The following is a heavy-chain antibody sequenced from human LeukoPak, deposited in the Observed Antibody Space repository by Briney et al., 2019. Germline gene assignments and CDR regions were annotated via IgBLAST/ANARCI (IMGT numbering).Heavy chain of an antibody. CDR3: ARGRGYYYYCYYMDV. CDR1: GGTFSSYA. CDR2: IIPILGIA. J-gene: IGHJ6*03. D-gene: IGHD1-1*01. Sequence: GASVKVSCKASGGTFSSYAISWVRQAPGQGLEWMGRIIPILGIANYAQKFQGRVTMTRNTSISTAYMELSSLRSEDTAVYYCARGRGYYYYCYYMDVWGKGTTVTVSS. V-gene: IGHV1-69*04.